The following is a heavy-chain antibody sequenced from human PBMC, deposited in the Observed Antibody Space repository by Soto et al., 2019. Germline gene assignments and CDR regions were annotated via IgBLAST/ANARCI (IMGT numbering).Heavy chain of an antibody. CDR1: GGSISSSSYY. J-gene: IGHJ3*02. CDR3: ARFVRQQLDAFDI. CDR2: IYYSGST. Sequence: QLQLQESGPGLVKPSETLSLTCTVSGGSISSSSYYWGWIRQPPGKGLEWIGSIYYSGSTYYNPSLKRRVTISVDTSKNQFSLKLSSVTAADTAVYYCARFVRQQLDAFDIWGQGTMVTVSS. D-gene: IGHD6-13*01. V-gene: IGHV4-39*01.